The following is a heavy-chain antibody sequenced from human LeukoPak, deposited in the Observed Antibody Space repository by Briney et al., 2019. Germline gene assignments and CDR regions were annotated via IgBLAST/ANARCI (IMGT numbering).Heavy chain of an antibody. CDR1: GGSISSSSYY. D-gene: IGHD2-15*01. CDR3: ARGVVAAPQTFDY. CDR2: IYYSGST. V-gene: IGHV4-39*07. Sequence: SETLSLACTFSGGSISSSSYYWGWIRQPPGKGLEWIGSIYYSGSTYYNPSLKSRVTISVDTSKNQFSLKLSSVTAADTAVYYCARGVVAAPQTFDYWGQGTLVTVSS. J-gene: IGHJ4*02.